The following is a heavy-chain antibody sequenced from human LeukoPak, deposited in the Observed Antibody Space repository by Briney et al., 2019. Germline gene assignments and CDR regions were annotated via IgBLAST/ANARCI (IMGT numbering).Heavy chain of an antibody. D-gene: IGHD3-22*01. Sequence: GGSLRLSCAAPGFTFSSYAMSWVRQAPGKGLEWVSAISGSGGSTYYADSVKGRFTISRDNSKNTLYLQMNSLRAEDTAVYYCAKSGYYDSSGYYAYFDYWGQGTLVTVSS. J-gene: IGHJ4*02. CDR3: AKSGYYDSSGYYAYFDY. CDR2: ISGSGGST. CDR1: GFTFSSYA. V-gene: IGHV3-23*01.